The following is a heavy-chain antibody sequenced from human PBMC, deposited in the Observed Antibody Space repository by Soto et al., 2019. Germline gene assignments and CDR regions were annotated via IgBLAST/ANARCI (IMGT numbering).Heavy chain of an antibody. CDR1: GFSPTTYA. D-gene: IGHD6-13*01. J-gene: IGHJ4*02. Sequence: QVQVVQSGAEVKRPGASVKISCKASGFSPTTYAFSWVRRAPGKGLEWMGLISADTGEPRYAQKFKGIVAMTTETSTRTAYMELRGLTSDDKAVYYCGVSAGLDFWGQGTRVTVSS. V-gene: IGHV1-18*01. CDR2: ISADTGEP. CDR3: GVSAGLDF.